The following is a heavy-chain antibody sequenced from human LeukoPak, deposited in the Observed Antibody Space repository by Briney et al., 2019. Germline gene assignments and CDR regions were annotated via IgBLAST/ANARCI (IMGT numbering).Heavy chain of an antibody. CDR3: ARERASNNFNNWLDP. J-gene: IGHJ5*02. Sequence: PSKTLSLTCAVYGGSFSDYWSWIRQPPGKGLEWIGDINHSGSANYNPSLKSRVTISVDKSVRQFFLKISPVIVADTAIYYCARERASNNFNNWLDPWGPGTLVTVCS. CDR1: GGSFSDY. V-gene: IGHV4-34*01. D-gene: IGHD1-20*01. CDR2: INHSGSA.